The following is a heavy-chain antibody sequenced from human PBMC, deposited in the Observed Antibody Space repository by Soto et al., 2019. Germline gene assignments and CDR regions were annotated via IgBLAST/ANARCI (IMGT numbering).Heavy chain of an antibody. CDR3: ARGTDFWSGYYQYNYYYGMDV. D-gene: IGHD3-3*01. V-gene: IGHV3-21*01. J-gene: IGHJ6*02. Sequence: EVQLVESGGGLVKPGGSLRLSCAASGFTFSTYSMNWVRQAPGKGLEWVSSISSSSSYIYYADSVRGRFTISRDNAKNSLYLQMNRLSAEDTAVYYCARGTDFWSGYYQYNYYYGMDVWGQGTTVAVSS. CDR2: ISSSSSYI. CDR1: GFTFSTYS.